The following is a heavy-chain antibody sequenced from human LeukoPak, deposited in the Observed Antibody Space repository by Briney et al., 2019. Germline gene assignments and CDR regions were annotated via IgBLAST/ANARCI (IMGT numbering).Heavy chain of an antibody. D-gene: IGHD2-2*01. J-gene: IGHJ4*02. Sequence: GGSLRLSCAASGFTFSSYWMSWVRQAPGKGLEWVANIKQDGNERYYLDSVKGRFTISRDNAKNSLCLQMNSLRAEDTAVYYCARARDIVVVPAAIDYWGQGTLVTVSS. V-gene: IGHV3-7*01. CDR2: IKQDGNER. CDR1: GFTFSSYW. CDR3: ARARDIVVVPAAIDY.